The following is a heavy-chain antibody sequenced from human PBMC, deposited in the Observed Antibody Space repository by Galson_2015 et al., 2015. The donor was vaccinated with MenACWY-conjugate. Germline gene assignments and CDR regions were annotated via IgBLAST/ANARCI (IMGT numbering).Heavy chain of an antibody. V-gene: IGHV1-3*01. CDR1: GYTFTSYA. Sequence: SVKVSCKASGYTFTSYAMHWVRQAPGQRLEWMGWINAGNGNTKYSQKFQGRVTITRDTSASTAYMELSSLRSEDTAVYYCARSEAGTTYYYMDVWGKGTTVTVSS. CDR2: INAGNGNT. J-gene: IGHJ6*03. D-gene: IGHD1-1*01. CDR3: ARSEAGTTYYYMDV.